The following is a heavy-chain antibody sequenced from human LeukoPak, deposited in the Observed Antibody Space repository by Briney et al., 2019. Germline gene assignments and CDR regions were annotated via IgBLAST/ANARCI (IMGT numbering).Heavy chain of an antibody. CDR3: ARRRAIYSGSYERTGYYYYYYMDV. D-gene: IGHD1-26*01. CDR2: ISSSGSTI. Sequence: GGSLRLSCAASGFTFSSYSMSWIRQAPGKGLEWVSYISSSGSTIYYADSVKGRFTISRDNAKNSLYLQMNSLRAEDTAVYYCARRRAIYSGSYERTGYYYYYYMDVWGKGTTVTISS. CDR1: GFTFSSYS. V-gene: IGHV3-48*04. J-gene: IGHJ6*03.